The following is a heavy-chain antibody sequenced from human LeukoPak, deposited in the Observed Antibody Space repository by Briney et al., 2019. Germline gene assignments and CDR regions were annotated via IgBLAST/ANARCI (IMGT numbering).Heavy chain of an antibody. CDR2: INAYNGNT. D-gene: IGHD5-12*01. J-gene: IGHJ6*03. CDR3: ARDLRLVDMGIGGRDAYYYYMDV. V-gene: IGHV1-18*04. Sequence: ASVKVSCKASGYTFTGYYMHWVRQAPGQGLEWMGWINAYNGNTNYAQKLQGRVSMTADTPTSTAYMELRSLRSDDTAVYYCARDLRLVDMGIGGRDAYYYYMDVWGKGTTVTISS. CDR1: GYTFTGYY.